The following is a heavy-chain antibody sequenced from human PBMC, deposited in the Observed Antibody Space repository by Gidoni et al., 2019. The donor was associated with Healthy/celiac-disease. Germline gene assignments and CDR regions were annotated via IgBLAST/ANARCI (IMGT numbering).Heavy chain of an antibody. J-gene: IGHJ4*02. CDR2: ISSSSSYI. V-gene: IGHV3-21*01. Sequence: EVQLVESGGGLVTPGGSLRLSCAASGFTFSSYSMNWVRQAPGKGLEWVSSISSSSSYIYYADSVKGRFTISRDNAKNSLYLQMNSLRAEDTAVYYCARAVTDFWSGYYVYWGQGTLVTVSS. CDR1: GFTFSSYS. CDR3: ARAVTDFWSGYYVY. D-gene: IGHD3-3*01.